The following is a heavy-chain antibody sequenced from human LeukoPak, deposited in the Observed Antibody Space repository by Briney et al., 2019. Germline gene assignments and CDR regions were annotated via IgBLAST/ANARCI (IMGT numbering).Heavy chain of an antibody. V-gene: IGHV7-4-1*02. CDR1: GYTFTSYA. CDR2: IDTNTGNP. J-gene: IGHJ4*02. Sequence: ASVEVSCKASGYTFTSYAMNWVRQAPGQGLEWMGWIDTNTGNPTYAQGFTGRFVFSLDTSVSTAYLQISSLKAEDTAVYYCARDLSYSGSYHAYDYWGQGTLVTVSS. CDR3: ARDLSYSGSYHAYDY. D-gene: IGHD1-26*01.